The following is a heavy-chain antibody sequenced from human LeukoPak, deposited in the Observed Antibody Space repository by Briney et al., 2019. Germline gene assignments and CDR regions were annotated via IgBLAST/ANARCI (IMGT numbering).Heavy chain of an antibody. CDR2: MNPNSGNT. CDR1: GYTFTSYG. CDR3: ARANPLDY. Sequence: ASVKVSCKASGYTFTSYGISWVRQATGQGLEWMGWMNPNSGNTGYAQKFQGRVTMTRNTSINTAYMELNSQRSEDTAVYYCARANPLDYWGQGTLVTVSS. V-gene: IGHV1-8*01. J-gene: IGHJ4*02.